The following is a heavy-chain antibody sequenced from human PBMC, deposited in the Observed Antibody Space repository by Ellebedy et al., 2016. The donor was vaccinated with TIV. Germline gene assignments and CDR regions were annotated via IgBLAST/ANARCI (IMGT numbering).Heavy chain of an antibody. J-gene: IGHJ4*02. CDR3: ATERSGYDFDY. V-gene: IGHV3-33*01. CDR1: GFTFSTYG. CDR2: LWYDGSRE. D-gene: IGHD5-12*01. Sequence: PGGSLRLSCAASGFTFSTYGMHWVRQAPGKGLEWVAVLWYDGSREYYADSVKGRFTVSRDNSKNTLYLQMNSLRTEDMAVYYCATERSGYDFDYWGQGTLVTVSA.